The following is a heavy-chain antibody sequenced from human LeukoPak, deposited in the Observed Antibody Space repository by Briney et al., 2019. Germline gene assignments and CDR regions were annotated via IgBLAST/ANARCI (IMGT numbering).Heavy chain of an antibody. CDR1: GDSVSSNSAS. Sequence: SQTLSLTSAISGDSVSSNSASWNWIRQSPSRGLEWLGRTYYRSKWYNDSAVSVKSRITINPDTSKNQFSLQLNSVNPEDTAVYYCASTGVVRGVPNYYYYGMDVWGQGTTVTVSS. J-gene: IGHJ6*02. CDR2: TYYRSKWYN. D-gene: IGHD3-10*01. CDR3: ASTGVVRGVPNYYYYGMDV. V-gene: IGHV6-1*01.